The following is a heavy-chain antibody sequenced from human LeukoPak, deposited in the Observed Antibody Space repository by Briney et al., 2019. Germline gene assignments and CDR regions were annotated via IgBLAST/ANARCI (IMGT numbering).Heavy chain of an antibody. D-gene: IGHD2-2*01. J-gene: IGHJ4*02. Sequence: PSETLSLTCAVYGGSFSGYYWSWIRQPPGKGLEWIGEINHSGSTNYNLSLKSRVTISVDTSKNQFYLKLSSVHAADTAVYYCARGREKCSSHSCYREYTQFDYWGQGTLVTVSS. V-gene: IGHV4-34*01. CDR3: ARGREKCSSHSCYREYTQFDY. CDR2: INHSGST. CDR1: GGSFSGYY.